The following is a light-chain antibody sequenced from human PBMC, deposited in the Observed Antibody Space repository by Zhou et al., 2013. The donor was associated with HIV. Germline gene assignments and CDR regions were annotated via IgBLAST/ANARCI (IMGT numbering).Light chain of an antibody. CDR1: QSVDTY. Sequence: EIVLTQSPVTLSVSPGERATLSCRASQSVDTYLAWYQQRPGQAPRLIIYGASSRASAIPDRFRGSGSGTDFTLTISRLEPEDFAVYYCQQYDDAPITFGHGTRLEI. V-gene: IGKV3-20*01. J-gene: IGKJ5*01. CDR2: GAS. CDR3: QQYDDAPIT.